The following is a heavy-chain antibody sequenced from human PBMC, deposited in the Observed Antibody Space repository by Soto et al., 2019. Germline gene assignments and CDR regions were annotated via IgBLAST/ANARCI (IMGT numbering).Heavy chain of an antibody. CDR1: GGSISSGGYY. CDR2: IYYSGST. Sequence: SETLSLTCTVSGGSISSGGYYWSWIRQHPGKGLEWIGYIYYSGSTYYNPSLKSRVTISVDTSKNQFSLKLSSVTAADTAVYYCARGPPRWELLLGYFQHWGQGTLVTVSS. CDR3: ARGPPRWELLLGYFQH. D-gene: IGHD1-26*01. V-gene: IGHV4-31*03. J-gene: IGHJ1*01.